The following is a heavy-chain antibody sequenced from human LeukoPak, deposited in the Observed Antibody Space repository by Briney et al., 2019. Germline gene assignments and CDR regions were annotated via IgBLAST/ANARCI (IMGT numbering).Heavy chain of an antibody. D-gene: IGHD2/OR15-2a*01. CDR1: GGSISSYY. J-gene: IGHJ3*02. Sequence: SETLSLTCTVSGGSISSYYWSWIRQPPGKGLEWIGYIYYSGSTNYNPSLKSRVTISVDTSKNQFSLKLSSVTAADTDVYYCAWVGEYYRHAFDIWGQGTMVTVSS. V-gene: IGHV4-59*01. CDR2: IYYSGST. CDR3: AWVGEYYRHAFDI.